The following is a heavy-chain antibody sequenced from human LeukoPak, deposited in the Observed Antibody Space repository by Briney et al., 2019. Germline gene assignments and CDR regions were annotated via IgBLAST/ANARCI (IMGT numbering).Heavy chain of an antibody. J-gene: IGHJ6*02. V-gene: IGHV3-30*14. CDR3: ARDRITMVRGVINYYGMDV. CDR1: GFTFSSYA. Sequence: GGSLRLSCAASGFTFSSYAMHWVRQAPGKGLEWVAVISYDGSNKYYADSVKGRFTISRENAKNSLYLQMNSLRAGDTAVYYCARDRITMVRGVINYYGMDVWGQGTTVTVSS. CDR2: ISYDGSNK. D-gene: IGHD3-10*01.